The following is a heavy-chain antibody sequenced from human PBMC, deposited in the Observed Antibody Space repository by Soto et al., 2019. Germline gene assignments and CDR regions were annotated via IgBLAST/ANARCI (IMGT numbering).Heavy chain of an antibody. CDR2: ISGSGRSK. CDR1: GFTFSHYE. J-gene: IGHJ6*02. V-gene: IGHV3-48*03. CDR3: ERDPKSEANYGEYDSGLDV. D-gene: IGHD4-17*01. Sequence: GGSLRLSCAASGFTFSHYELNWVRQARGKGLEWVSYISGSGRSKSYADSVRGRFTISRDNAKNSLYLQMNSLTVEDTAVYFCERDPKSEANYGEYDSGLDVWGQGTKVTV.